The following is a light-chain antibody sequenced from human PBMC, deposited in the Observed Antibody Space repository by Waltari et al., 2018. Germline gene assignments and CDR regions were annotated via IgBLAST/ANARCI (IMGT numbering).Light chain of an antibody. CDR3: QQYDNWLGT. CDR1: QSIRSN. V-gene: IGKV3-15*01. CDR2: AAS. J-gene: IGKJ1*01. Sequence: EIVMTQSPDTLSVFPGERATLSCRASQSIRSNLAWYQHKPGQAPRLLIYAASTRATGIPARFSGSGSGTEFTLTISSLQYEDFAVYFCQQYDNWLGTFGPGTKVEIK.